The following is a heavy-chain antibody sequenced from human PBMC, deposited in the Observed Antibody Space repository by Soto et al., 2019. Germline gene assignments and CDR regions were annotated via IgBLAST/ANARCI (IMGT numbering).Heavy chain of an antibody. Sequence: EVQLVESGGGLVKPGGSLRLSCAASGFTFSSYSMNWVRQAPGKGLEWVSSISSSSSYIYYADSVKGRFTITRANAKNSLYLQMNSLIAEDTAVYYCARLTSYDSSGDYCYWGQGTLVTVSS. CDR1: GFTFSSYS. J-gene: IGHJ4*02. CDR3: ARLTSYDSSGDYCY. D-gene: IGHD3-22*01. V-gene: IGHV3-21*01. CDR2: ISSSSSYI.